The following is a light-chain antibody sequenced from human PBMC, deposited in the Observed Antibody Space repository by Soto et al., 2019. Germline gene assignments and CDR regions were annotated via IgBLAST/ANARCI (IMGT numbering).Light chain of an antibody. CDR3: AAWDDSLSGVV. V-gene: IGLV1-47*01. J-gene: IGLJ3*02. CDR2: RNN. CDR1: SSNIGSNY. Sequence: QSVLTQSPSASGTPGQRVTISCSGSSSNIGSNYVYWYQQLPGTAPKLLIYRNNQRPSGVPDRFSGSKSGTSASLAISGLRPEDEANYYCAAWDDSLSGVVFGGGTKLTVL.